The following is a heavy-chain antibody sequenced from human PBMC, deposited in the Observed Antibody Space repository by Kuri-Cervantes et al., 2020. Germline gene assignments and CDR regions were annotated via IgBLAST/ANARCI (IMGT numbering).Heavy chain of an antibody. CDR1: GFTFSRYW. Sequence: GGSLRLSCAASGFTFSRYWMSWVRQAPGKGLEWVTSIKQDGGQKYYLDSVKGRFTISKDNARNSLYLQMSSLRAEDTAVYYCARDSGAVIADSWGQGTLVTVSS. J-gene: IGHJ4*02. V-gene: IGHV3-7*01. CDR3: ARDSGAVIADS. CDR2: IKQDGGQK. D-gene: IGHD3-10*01.